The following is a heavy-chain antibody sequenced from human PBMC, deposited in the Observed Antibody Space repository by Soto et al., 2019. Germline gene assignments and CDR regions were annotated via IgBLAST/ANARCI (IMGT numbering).Heavy chain of an antibody. V-gene: IGHV3-7*01. CDR2: IKQDGSEK. CDR3: ARERYCSSTSCWYGDAFDI. J-gene: IGHJ3*02. D-gene: IGHD2-2*01. CDR1: GFTFSSYW. Sequence: GGSLRLSCAASGFTFSSYWMSWVRQAPGKGLEWVANIKQDGSEKYYVDSVKGRFTISRDNAKNSLYLQMNSLRAEDTSVYYCARERYCSSTSCWYGDAFDIWGQGTMVTVSS.